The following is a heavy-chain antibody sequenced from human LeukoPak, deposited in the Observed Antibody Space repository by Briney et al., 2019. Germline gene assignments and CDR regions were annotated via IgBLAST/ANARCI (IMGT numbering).Heavy chain of an antibody. Sequence: SETLSLTCTASGGSISSSSYYWGWIRQPPGKGLEWIGSIYYSGSTYYNPSLKSRVTISVDTSKNQFSLKLSSVTAADTAVYYCARDFSPAAAAPGSRDGMDVWGQGTTVTVSS. CDR3: ARDFSPAAAAPGSRDGMDV. CDR1: GGSISSSSYY. V-gene: IGHV4-39*07. CDR2: IYYSGST. J-gene: IGHJ6*02. D-gene: IGHD6-13*01.